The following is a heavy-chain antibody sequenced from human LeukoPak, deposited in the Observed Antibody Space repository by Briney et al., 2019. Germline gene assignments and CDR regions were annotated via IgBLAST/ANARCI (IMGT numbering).Heavy chain of an antibody. V-gene: IGHV1-2*02. D-gene: IGHD4-17*01. CDR1: GYTFTGYY. CDR2: INPNSGGT. CDR3: ARGSTVTTFGFFY. J-gene: IGHJ4*02. Sequence: ASVKVSCKASGYTFTGYYIHWVLQAPGQGLEWMGWINPNSGGTNYAQKFQGRVTMTRDTSISTAYMELSRLRSDDTAVYYCARGSTVTTFGFFYWGQGTLVTVSS.